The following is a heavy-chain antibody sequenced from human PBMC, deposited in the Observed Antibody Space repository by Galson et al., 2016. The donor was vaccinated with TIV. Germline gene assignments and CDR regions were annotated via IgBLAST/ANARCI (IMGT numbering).Heavy chain of an antibody. V-gene: IGHV3-11*04. J-gene: IGHJ6*02. CDR2: ISNGGSTT. Sequence: SLRLSCAVSGFTFTDYYMNWIRQAPGKGLEWVSYISNGGSTTYYADFVKGRFTISRDNAKNSLYLHMSSLRAEDTAVYYCARAVTMRVADYYYGMDVGGQGTAVSVSS. CDR3: ARAVTMRVADYYYGMDV. CDR1: GFTFTDYY. D-gene: IGHD3-22*01.